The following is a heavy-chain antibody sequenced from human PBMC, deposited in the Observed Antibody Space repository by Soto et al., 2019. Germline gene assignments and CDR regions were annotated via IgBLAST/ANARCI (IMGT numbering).Heavy chain of an antibody. CDR2: ISYDGRNK. V-gene: IGHV3-30*04. CDR1: GFTFSSYA. CDR3: ARFDSSGYHGFDY. D-gene: IGHD3-22*01. J-gene: IGHJ4*02. Sequence: QVQLVESGGGVVQPGRSLRLSCAASGFTFSSYAMHWVRQAPGKGLEWVAVISYDGRNKYYADSVKGRFTIARDNSKNTLYLQMNSLRAEDTALYYCARFDSSGYHGFDYWGQGTLVTVSS.